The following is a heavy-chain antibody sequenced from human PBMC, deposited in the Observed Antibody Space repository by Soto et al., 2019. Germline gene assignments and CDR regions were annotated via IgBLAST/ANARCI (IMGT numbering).Heavy chain of an antibody. CDR1: GSSLDNPRMG. V-gene: IGHV2-26*02. CDR3: VRTSLMTAYKHSFDY. J-gene: IGHJ4*02. Sequence: QVTLKESGPVLVKPTGTLTLTCTVSGSSLDNPRMGVSWIRQPPGKALEWLAHIFSNDEKSYSASLKSRLSISKGTSKSQVVFTMTNLDPVDTATYYCVRTSLMTAYKHSFDYWGQGTLVTVSS. CDR2: IFSNDEK. D-gene: IGHD3-9*01.